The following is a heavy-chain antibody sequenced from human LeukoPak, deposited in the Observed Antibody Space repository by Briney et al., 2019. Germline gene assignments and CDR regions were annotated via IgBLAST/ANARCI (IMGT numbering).Heavy chain of an antibody. V-gene: IGHV1-2*02. D-gene: IGHD1-14*01. Sequence: ASVKVSCKASGHTFADHYMRWVRQAPGQGLEWMGWINPNSGGTKYAQRFQGRVTMTRDTSISTAYMELRRLRSDDTAVYYCARVLLRTGIPEGFDPWGQGTLVTVSS. CDR3: ARVLLRTGIPEGFDP. CDR2: INPNSGGT. CDR1: GHTFADHY. J-gene: IGHJ5*02.